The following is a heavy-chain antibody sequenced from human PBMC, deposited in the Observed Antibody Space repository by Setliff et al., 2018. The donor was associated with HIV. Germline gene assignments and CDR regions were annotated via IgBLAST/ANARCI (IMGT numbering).Heavy chain of an antibody. Sequence: GASVKVSCKASGYTFTDFGLSWVRQAPGQGLEWMGWISNNNDNTDYAQDPQGRVTLTTDTSTSTAYMELRSLRSEDTAMYYCARSVWAVVVPTDPAVDAFAIWGQGTMVTVS. CDR2: ISNNNDNT. V-gene: IGHV1-18*04. D-gene: IGHD2-2*01. J-gene: IGHJ3*02. CDR3: ARSVWAVVVPTDPAVDAFAI. CDR1: GYTFTDFG.